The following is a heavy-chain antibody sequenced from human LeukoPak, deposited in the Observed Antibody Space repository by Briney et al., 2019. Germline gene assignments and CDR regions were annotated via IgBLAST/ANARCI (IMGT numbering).Heavy chain of an antibody. D-gene: IGHD3-3*01. Sequence: GGSLRLSCAASGFTFDDYGMSWVRQAPGKGLEWVSGINWNGGSTGYADSVKGRFTISRDNAKNSLYLQMNSLRAEDTALYHCARALYYDFWSGSPDDAFDIWGQGTMVTVPS. CDR1: GFTFDDYG. J-gene: IGHJ3*02. V-gene: IGHV3-20*01. CDR3: ARALYYDFWSGSPDDAFDI. CDR2: INWNGGST.